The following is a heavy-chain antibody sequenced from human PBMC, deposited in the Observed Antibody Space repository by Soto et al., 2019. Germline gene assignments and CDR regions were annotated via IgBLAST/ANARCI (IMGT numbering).Heavy chain of an antibody. CDR2: IWYDKSNR. J-gene: IGHJ5*02. D-gene: IGHD3-16*01. V-gene: IGHV3-33*01. Sequence: QVHLVESGGGVVQPGRSLRLSCAASGFIFSNYAMHWVRQAPGRGLEWVAVIWYDKSNRYYADSVRGRFTVSRDNSNNPVFLQMDRLRAEDTALYYCARDHEEGAGDNYIMSWGQGTLVTVSS. CDR1: GFIFSNYA. CDR3: ARDHEEGAGDNYIMS.